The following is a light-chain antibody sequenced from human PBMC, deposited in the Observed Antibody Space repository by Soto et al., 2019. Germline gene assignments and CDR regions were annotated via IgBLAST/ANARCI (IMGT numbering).Light chain of an antibody. CDR1: RSNIGSNY. V-gene: IGLV1-47*01. CDR3: AAWDDSLSGWV. CDR2: RNN. Sequence: SVLTQPPSASGTPGQRGTISCSGSRSNIGSNYVYWYQQLPGTAPKLLIYRNNQRPSGVPDRFSGSKSGTSASLAISGLRSEDEADYYCAAWDDSLSGWVFGGGTKLTVL. J-gene: IGLJ3*02.